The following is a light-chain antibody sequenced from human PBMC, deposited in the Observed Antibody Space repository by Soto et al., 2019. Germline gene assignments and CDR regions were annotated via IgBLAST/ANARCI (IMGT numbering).Light chain of an antibody. CDR1: KTIATY. J-gene: IGKJ2*01. Sequence: IQMTQSPSSLSPSVGDKVSISCRASKTIATYLNWYQQKPGKAPTLLIYEATILQSGVPSRFSASGSGTDFTLTISSLQPEDFATFYCQHIYSPPYTFGQGTKLEIK. V-gene: IGKV1-39*01. CDR2: EAT. CDR3: QHIYSPPYT.